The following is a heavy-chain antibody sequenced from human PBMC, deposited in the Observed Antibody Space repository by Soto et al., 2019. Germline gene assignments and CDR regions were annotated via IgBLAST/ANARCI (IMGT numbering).Heavy chain of an antibody. Sequence: QITLKESGPTVVKPTETLTLTCTFSGFSLTTSGVGVGWVRQSPGKAPEWLPLIYWDDDKRYSTSLNSRLIITKDTSKNRVVLTMANVDPADTATYYCAHRVLRTVFGLVTTTAIYFDFWGPGTPVVVSS. CDR1: GFSLTTSGVG. CDR2: IYWDDDK. V-gene: IGHV2-5*02. D-gene: IGHD3-3*01. CDR3: AHRVLRTVFGLVTTTAIYFDF. J-gene: IGHJ4*02.